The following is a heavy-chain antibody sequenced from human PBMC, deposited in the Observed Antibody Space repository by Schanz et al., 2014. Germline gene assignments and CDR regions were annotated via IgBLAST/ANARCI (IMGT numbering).Heavy chain of an antibody. Sequence: EVQVLESGGGFVQPGGSLRLSCATSGFTFTTFAMTWVRQAPGKGLEWVSGISDRGDGTNYGDSVRGRFTISRDNSRNTVYLQMNNVGVDDTATYYCVKTDAGWRFDYWGQGTLVIVSS. V-gene: IGHV3-23*01. J-gene: IGHJ4*02. CDR1: GFTFTTFA. D-gene: IGHD6-19*01. CDR2: ISDRGDGT. CDR3: VKTDAGWRFDY.